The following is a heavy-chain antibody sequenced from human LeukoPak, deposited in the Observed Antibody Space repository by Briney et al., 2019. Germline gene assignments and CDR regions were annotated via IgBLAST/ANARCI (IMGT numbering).Heavy chain of an antibody. D-gene: IGHD3-22*01. CDR3: TTLPGGYYDSSGYDTSPFDY. Sequence: ASVKVSCKASGGTFSSYAISWVRQAPGQGLEWMGGIIPIFGTANYAQKFQGRVTITADESTSTAYMELSSLRSEDTAVYYCTTLPGGYYDSSGYDTSPFDYWGQGTLVTVSS. J-gene: IGHJ4*02. CDR2: IIPIFGTA. V-gene: IGHV1-69*13. CDR1: GGTFSSYA.